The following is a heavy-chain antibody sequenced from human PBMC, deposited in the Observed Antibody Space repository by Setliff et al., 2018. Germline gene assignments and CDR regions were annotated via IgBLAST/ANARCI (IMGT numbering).Heavy chain of an antibody. V-gene: IGHV3-53*01. CDR1: GFVVSNNE. J-gene: IGHJ4*02. CDR3: VNPRLELRWGFEY. Sequence: HPGGSLRLSCAASGFVVSNNEMSWVRQAPEKGLEWVSVTYASGATNYADSVKGRFTISRDNSKNTLYLQMNSLRAEDTAVYYCVNPRLELRWGFEYWGQGTPVTVSS. D-gene: IGHD1-7*01. CDR2: TYASGAT.